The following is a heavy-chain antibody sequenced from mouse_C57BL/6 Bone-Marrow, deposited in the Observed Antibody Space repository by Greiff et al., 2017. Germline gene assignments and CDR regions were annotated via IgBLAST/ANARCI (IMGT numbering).Heavy chain of an antibody. Sequence: LVASGGGFVPPGGSLPLSCAASGFTFSSYAMSWVRQTPEKRLEWVATISDGGSYTYYPDNVKGRFTISRDNAKNNLYLQMSHLKSEDTAMYYCARDPYSSEAYWGQGTLVTVSA. J-gene: IGHJ3*01. D-gene: IGHD2-12*01. V-gene: IGHV5-4*01. CDR3: ARDPYSSEAY. CDR2: ISDGGSYT. CDR1: GFTFSSYA.